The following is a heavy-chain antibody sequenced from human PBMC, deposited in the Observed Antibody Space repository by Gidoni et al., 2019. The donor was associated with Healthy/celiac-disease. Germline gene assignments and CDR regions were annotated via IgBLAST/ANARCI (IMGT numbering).Heavy chain of an antibody. V-gene: IGHV3-11*06. J-gene: IGHJ4*02. CDR2: ISSSSSYT. CDR1: GFTFSDYY. CDR3: ARAEPDDYVNLDY. Sequence: QVQLVESGGGLVKPGGSLRLSCAASGFTFSDYYMSWIRQAPGKGLEWVSYISSSSSYTNYAASVKGRFTISRDNAKNSLYLQMTSLRAEDTAVYYCARAEPDDYVNLDYWGQGTLVTVSS. D-gene: IGHD3-16*01.